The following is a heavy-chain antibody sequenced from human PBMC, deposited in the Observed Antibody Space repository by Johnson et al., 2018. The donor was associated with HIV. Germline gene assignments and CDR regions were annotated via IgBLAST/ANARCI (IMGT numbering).Heavy chain of an antibody. CDR3: ARDLTNWGVGDAFDI. CDR1: GFTFDDYG. Sequence: QVQLVESGGGVVRPGGSLRLSCAASGFTFDDYGMSWVRQAPGKGLDWVAVISYDGSNKYYADSVKGRFTISRDNSKNTLYLQMNSLRAEDTAVYYCARDLTNWGVGDAFDIWGQGTMVTVSS. J-gene: IGHJ3*02. D-gene: IGHD7-27*01. V-gene: IGHV3-30*03. CDR2: ISYDGSNK.